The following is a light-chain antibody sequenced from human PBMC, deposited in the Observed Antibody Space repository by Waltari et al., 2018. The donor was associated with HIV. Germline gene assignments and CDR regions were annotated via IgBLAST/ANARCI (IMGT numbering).Light chain of an antibody. CDR2: GAS. J-gene: IGKJ3*01. CDR3: QQYGSSPLFT. V-gene: IGKV3-20*01. CDR1: QSVGSNY. Sequence: EIVLTQSPGTLSLSPGERASLSCRASQSVGSNYLAWYHQKPGQAPTLLIYGASSRATGIPDRFSGSGSGTDFTLTISRLEPEDFAVYYCQQYGSSPLFTFGPGTKVDIK.